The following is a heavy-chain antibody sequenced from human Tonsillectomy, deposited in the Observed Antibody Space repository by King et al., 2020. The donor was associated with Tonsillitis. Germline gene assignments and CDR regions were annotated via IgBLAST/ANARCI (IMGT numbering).Heavy chain of an antibody. J-gene: IGHJ4*02. CDR1: GYRFTGDW. CDR2: INPADSDT. D-gene: IGHD4-17*01. Sequence: QLVQSGAEVHKPGESLRISCKGSGYRFTGDWIAWVRQMPGKGLECMGIINPADSDTRYSPPFHGQVSISADKSISTVYLQWRSLKASDTGIYYCARRCDYAFDYWGQGTLLTVSS. CDR3: ARRCDYAFDY. V-gene: IGHV5-51*03.